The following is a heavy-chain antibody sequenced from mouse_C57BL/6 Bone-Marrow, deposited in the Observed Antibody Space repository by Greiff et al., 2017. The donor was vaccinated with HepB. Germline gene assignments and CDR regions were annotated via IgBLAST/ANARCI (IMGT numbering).Heavy chain of an antibody. CDR2: ISNLAYSI. V-gene: IGHV5-15*01. Sequence: EVNLVESGGGLVQPGGSLKLSCAASGFTFSDYGMAWVRQAPRKGPEWVAFISNLAYSIYYADTVTGRFTISRENAKNTLYLEMSSLRSEDTAMYYCARHVYYYGSSLAWFAYWGQGTLVTVSA. J-gene: IGHJ3*01. CDR3: ARHVYYYGSSLAWFAY. CDR1: GFTFSDYG. D-gene: IGHD1-1*01.